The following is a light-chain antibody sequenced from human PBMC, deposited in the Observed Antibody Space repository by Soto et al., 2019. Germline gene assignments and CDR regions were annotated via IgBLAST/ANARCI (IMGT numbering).Light chain of an antibody. V-gene: IGLV2-14*01. CDR2: DVS. J-gene: IGLJ3*02. Sequence: QSALTQPASVSGSPGQSITISCTGTSSDADTYNYVSWYQHRPGKAPKLMIYDVSYRPSGVSNRFSGSKSANTASLTISGLQAEDEADYYCGSYTTSNTQVFGGGTKLTVL. CDR1: SSDADTYNY. CDR3: GSYTTSNTQV.